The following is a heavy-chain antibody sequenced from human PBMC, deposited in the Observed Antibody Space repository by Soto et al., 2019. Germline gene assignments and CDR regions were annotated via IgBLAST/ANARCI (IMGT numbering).Heavy chain of an antibody. CDR1: GSSINSSGYY. D-gene: IGHD3-10*01. V-gene: IGHV4-39*01. CDR3: ARLPSGHLVDY. J-gene: IGHJ4*02. Sequence: SETLSLTCTVSGSSINSSGYYWGWIRQPPGKGLEWIGSMFYGVSTYYNPSLKSRVTVSVDTSKNQFSLNLRSVTAADTAVYYCARLPSGHLVDYRGQGTLVTVSS. CDR2: MFYGVST.